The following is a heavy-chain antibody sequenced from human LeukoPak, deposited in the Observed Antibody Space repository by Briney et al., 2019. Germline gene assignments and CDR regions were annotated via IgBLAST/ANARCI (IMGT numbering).Heavy chain of an antibody. J-gene: IGHJ6*02. CDR1: GGSISSYY. Sequence: SETLSLTCTVSGGSISSYYWSWIRQPPGKGLEWIGYIYYSGSTNYNPSLKSRVAISVDTSKNQFSLKLSSVTAADTAVYYCARLRVEAVAGPYYYYYGMDVWGQGTTVTVSS. D-gene: IGHD6-19*01. CDR2: IYYSGST. V-gene: IGHV4-59*01. CDR3: ARLRVEAVAGPYYYYYGMDV.